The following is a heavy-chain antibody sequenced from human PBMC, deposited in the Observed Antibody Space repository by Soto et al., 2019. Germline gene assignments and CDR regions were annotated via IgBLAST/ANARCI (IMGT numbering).Heavy chain of an antibody. CDR2: ISGSGGST. Sequence: GGSLRLSCAASGFTFSSYAMSWVRQAPGKGLEWVSAISGSGGSTYYADSVKGRFTISRDNSKNTLYLQMNSLRAEDTAGYYWAKDWAAAVNYGGQGTLVTVSS. D-gene: IGHD6-13*01. CDR1: GFTFSSYA. J-gene: IGHJ4*02. V-gene: IGHV3-23*01. CDR3: AKDWAAAVNY.